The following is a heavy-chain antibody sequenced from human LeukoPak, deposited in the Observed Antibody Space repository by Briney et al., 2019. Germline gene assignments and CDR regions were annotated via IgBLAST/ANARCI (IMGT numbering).Heavy chain of an antibody. CDR3: ARGPPLAVSGYSWAYYYYYMDV. CDR2: IYYSGST. CDR1: GGSISSSSYY. J-gene: IGHJ6*03. Sequence: PSETLSLTCTVSGGSISSSSYYWGWIRQPPGKGLEWIGSIYYSGSTYYNPSLKSRVTISVDTSKNQFSLKLSSVTAADTAVYYCARGPPLAVSGYSWAYYYYYMDVWGKGTTVTVSS. D-gene: IGHD3-3*01. V-gene: IGHV4-39*07.